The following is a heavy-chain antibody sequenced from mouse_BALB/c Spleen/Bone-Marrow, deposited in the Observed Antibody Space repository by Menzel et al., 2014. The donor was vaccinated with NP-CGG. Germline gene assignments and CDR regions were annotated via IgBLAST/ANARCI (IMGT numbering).Heavy chain of an antibody. CDR3: TRSGYYGHGWYFDV. Sequence: QVQLKESGAELVKPGASVKLSCRVSGYTFTNHFVYWVKQRPGQGLEWIGEINPSNDTPNFNEKLKSKATLTVDKSSSTAYMQLSSLTSEDSAVYYCTRSGYYGHGWYFDVWGAGTTVTVSS. CDR1: GYTFTNHF. V-gene: IGHV1S81*02. D-gene: IGHD1-2*01. CDR2: INPSNDTP. J-gene: IGHJ1*01.